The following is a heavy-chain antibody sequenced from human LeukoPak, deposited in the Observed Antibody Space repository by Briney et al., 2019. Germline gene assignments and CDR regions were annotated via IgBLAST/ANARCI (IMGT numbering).Heavy chain of an antibody. Sequence: GSLRLSCAASGFTFSSYSMNWVRQAPGKGLEWVSSISSSSSYIYYADSVKGRFTISRDNAKNSLYLQMNSLRAEDTALYYCARGFWLDSDAFDIWGQGTMVTVFS. D-gene: IGHD3-9*01. CDR2: ISSSSSYI. CDR3: ARGFWLDSDAFDI. J-gene: IGHJ3*02. CDR1: GFTFSSYS. V-gene: IGHV3-21*04.